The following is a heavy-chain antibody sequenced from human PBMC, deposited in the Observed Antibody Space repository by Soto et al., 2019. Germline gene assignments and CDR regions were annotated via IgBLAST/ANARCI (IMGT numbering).Heavy chain of an antibody. D-gene: IGHD3-22*01. CDR2: IILPFGTP. CDR1: GTTFSNFA. CDR3: VRGPDYEGYFDY. V-gene: IGHV1-69*13. Sequence: SVKVSCKASGTTFSNFAIVWVRQAPGQGLEWMGGIILPFGTPNYAQKFQGRVTISADESMTTAYMELRGLRSEDTAVYYCVRGPDYEGYFDYWGQGTQVTVSS. J-gene: IGHJ4*02.